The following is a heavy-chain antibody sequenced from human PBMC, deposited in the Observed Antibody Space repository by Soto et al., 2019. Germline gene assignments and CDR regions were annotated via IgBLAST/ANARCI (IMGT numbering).Heavy chain of an antibody. CDR1: GFTFSSYW. J-gene: IGHJ6*02. Sequence: GGSLRLSCAASGFTFSSYWMHWVRQAPGKGLVWVSRINSDGSSTSYADSVKGRFTISRDNAKNTLYLQMNSLRAEDTAVYYCARGGRAPGVYYYYGMDVWGQGTTVTVSS. V-gene: IGHV3-74*01. D-gene: IGHD6-13*01. CDR2: INSDGSST. CDR3: ARGGRAPGVYYYYGMDV.